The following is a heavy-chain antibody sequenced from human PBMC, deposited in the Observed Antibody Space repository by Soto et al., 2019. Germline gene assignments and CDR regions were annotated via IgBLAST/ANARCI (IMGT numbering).Heavy chain of an antibody. CDR3: AKMGLGGSGGDHSLAYGMDV. V-gene: IGHV3-23*01. CDR2: ISGSGGST. D-gene: IGHD2-15*01. Sequence: EVQLLESGGGLVQPGGSLRLSCAASGFTFSSYAMSWVRQAPGKGLEWVSAISGSGGSTYYADSVKGRFTISRDNSKNTLYLQMNSLRAEDTAVYYCAKMGLGGSGGDHSLAYGMDVWGQGTTVTVSS. J-gene: IGHJ6*02. CDR1: GFTFSSYA.